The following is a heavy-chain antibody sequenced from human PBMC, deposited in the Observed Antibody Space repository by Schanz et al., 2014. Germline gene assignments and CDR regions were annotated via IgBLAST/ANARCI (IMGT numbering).Heavy chain of an antibody. Sequence: DVQLLESGGGLVQPGESLRLSCAASGFTFTTYAMTWVRQAPGKGLEWVSSISSGGRNISYADSLKGRFTISRDNSMNTVYLQMNSLRSDDAAVYYCARAQGVIRLYYGVDVWGQGTTVTVSS. V-gene: IGHV3-23*01. CDR2: ISSGGRNI. CDR1: GFTFTTYA. D-gene: IGHD3-10*01. J-gene: IGHJ6*02. CDR3: ARAQGVIRLYYGVDV.